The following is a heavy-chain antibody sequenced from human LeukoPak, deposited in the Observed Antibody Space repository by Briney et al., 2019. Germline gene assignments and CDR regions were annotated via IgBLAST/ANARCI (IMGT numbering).Heavy chain of an antibody. J-gene: IGHJ6*02. V-gene: IGHV3-30-3*01. CDR2: ISYDGSNK. CDR1: GFTFSSYA. Sequence: GGSLRLSCAASGFTFSSYAMHWVRQAPGKGLEWVAVISYDGSNKYYADSVKGRFTISRDNSKNTLYLQMNSLRAEDTAVYYCARDLNCWGDRWECTGPYGMDVWGQGTTVTVSS. CDR3: ARDLNCWGDRWECTGPYGMDV. D-gene: IGHD2-8*02.